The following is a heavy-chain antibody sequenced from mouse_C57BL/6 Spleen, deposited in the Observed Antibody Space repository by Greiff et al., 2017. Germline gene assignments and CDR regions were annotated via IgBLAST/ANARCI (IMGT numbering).Heavy chain of an antibody. CDR2: INPNNGGT. CDR1: GYTFTDYY. D-gene: IGHD2-3*01. Sequence: VQLQQSGPELVKPGASVKISCKASGYTFTDYYMNWVKQSHGKSLEWIGDINPNNGGTSYNQKFKGKATLTVDKSSSTAYMELRSLTSEDSAVYYCARDGDGYGNYAMDYWGQGTSVTVSS. CDR3: ARDGDGYGNYAMDY. J-gene: IGHJ4*01. V-gene: IGHV1-26*01.